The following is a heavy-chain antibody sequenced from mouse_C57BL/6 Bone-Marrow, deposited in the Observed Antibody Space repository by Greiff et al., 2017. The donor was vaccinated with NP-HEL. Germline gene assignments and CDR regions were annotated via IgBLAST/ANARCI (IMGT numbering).Heavy chain of an antibody. Sequence: EVQLQESGGGLVKPGGSLKLSCAASGFTFSDYGMHWVRQAPEKGLEWVAYISSGSSTIYYADTVKGRFTISRDNAKNTLFLQMTSLRSEDTAMYYCARQGITTVVATNYYAMDYWGQGTSVTVSS. CDR1: GFTFSDYG. CDR2: ISSGSSTI. V-gene: IGHV5-17*01. CDR3: ARQGITTVVATNYYAMDY. D-gene: IGHD1-1*01. J-gene: IGHJ4*01.